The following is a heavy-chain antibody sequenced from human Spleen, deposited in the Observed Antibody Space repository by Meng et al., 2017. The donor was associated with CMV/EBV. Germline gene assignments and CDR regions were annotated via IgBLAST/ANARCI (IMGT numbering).Heavy chain of an antibody. D-gene: IGHD7-27*01. CDR3: ASELTGASPGGMDV. Sequence: SETLSLTCTVSGGSISSTNSYWGWIRQPPGKGLEWIGTIYYSGSTYYNPSLKSRVTISVDTSKNQFSLKLSSVTAADTAVYYCASELTGASPGGMDVWGQGTTVTVSS. CDR2: IYYSGST. CDR1: GGSISSTNSY. J-gene: IGHJ6*02. V-gene: IGHV4-39*01.